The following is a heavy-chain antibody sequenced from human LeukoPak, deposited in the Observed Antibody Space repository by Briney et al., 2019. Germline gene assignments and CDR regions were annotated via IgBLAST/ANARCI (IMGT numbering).Heavy chain of an antibody. Sequence: GGSLRLSCAASGFTFSSYSMNWVRQAPGKGLEWVSSISSSSSYIFYADSVKGRFTISRDNAKNSLYLQMNSLRAEATAVYYCARGEGDYGGNFVGDYWGQGTLVTVSS. J-gene: IGHJ4*02. CDR2: ISSSSSYI. D-gene: IGHD4-23*01. V-gene: IGHV3-21*01. CDR1: GFTFSSYS. CDR3: ARGEGDYGGNFVGDY.